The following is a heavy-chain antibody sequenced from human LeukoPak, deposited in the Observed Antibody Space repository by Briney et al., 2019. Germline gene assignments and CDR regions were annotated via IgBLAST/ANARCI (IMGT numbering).Heavy chain of an antibody. J-gene: IGHJ4*02. CDR2: INPNSGGT. D-gene: IGHD6-13*01. Sequence: ASVKVSCKASGYTFTGYYMHWVRQAPGQGLEWMGWINPNSGGTNYAQKFQGRVTMTRDTSISTAYMELSRLRSDDTAVYYCARDPRIAASGGFDYWGQGTLVTVSS. V-gene: IGHV1-2*02. CDR1: GYTFTGYY. CDR3: ARDPRIAASGGFDY.